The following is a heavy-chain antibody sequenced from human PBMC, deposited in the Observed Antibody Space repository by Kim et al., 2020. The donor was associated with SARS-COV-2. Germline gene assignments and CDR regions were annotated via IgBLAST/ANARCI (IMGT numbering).Heavy chain of an antibody. J-gene: IGHJ4*02. CDR3: ARDRGGGIY. V-gene: IGHV3-66*01. Sequence: GGSLRLSCAASGFTVTSNYMTWVRQAPGKGLEWVSIIYSGGSIYYTDSVKGRFIISRDNSKNTLYLQMNSLRVDDTAIYYCARDRGGGIYWGQGSLVTVSS. CDR1: GFTVTSNY. CDR2: IYSGGSI. D-gene: IGHD3-16*01.